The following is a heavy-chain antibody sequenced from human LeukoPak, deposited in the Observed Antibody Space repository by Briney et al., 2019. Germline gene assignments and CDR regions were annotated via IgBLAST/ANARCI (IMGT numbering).Heavy chain of an antibody. V-gene: IGHV4-38-2*02. CDR3: ARDLITMVRAERNYYYYYYMDV. J-gene: IGHJ6*03. CDR1: GYSISSGYY. CDR2: IYHSGST. Sequence: SETLSLTCTVSGYSISSGYYWGWIRQPPGKGLEWIGSIYHSGSTYYSPSLKSRVTISVDTSKNQFSLKLSSVTAADTAVYYCARDLITMVRAERNYYYYYYMDVWGKGTTVTVSS. D-gene: IGHD3-10*01.